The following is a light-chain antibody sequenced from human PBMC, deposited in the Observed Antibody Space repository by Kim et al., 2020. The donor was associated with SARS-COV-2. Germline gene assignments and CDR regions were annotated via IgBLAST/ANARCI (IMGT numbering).Light chain of an antibody. Sequence: EIVLTQSPATLSLSPGERATLSCRASQSVSSYLAWYQQKPGQAPRLLIYDASSRATGVPARFSGSGSGTDFTLTISSLEPEDFAVYYCQHRINWPLTFGGGTKLEI. J-gene: IGKJ4*01. CDR1: QSVSSY. CDR2: DAS. CDR3: QHRINWPLT. V-gene: IGKV3-11*01.